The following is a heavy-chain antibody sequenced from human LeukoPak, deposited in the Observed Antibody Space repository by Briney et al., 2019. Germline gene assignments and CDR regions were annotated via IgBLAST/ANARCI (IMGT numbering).Heavy chain of an antibody. Sequence: GRSLRLSCAASGFTFSSYGMHWVRQAPGKGLEWVAVIWYDGSNKYYADSVKGRFAISRDNSKNTLYLQMNSLRAEDTAVYYCAKDRSRNLWFGELLPFYFDYWGQGTLVTVSS. J-gene: IGHJ4*02. CDR3: AKDRSRNLWFGELLPFYFDY. CDR1: GFTFSSYG. V-gene: IGHV3-33*06. CDR2: IWYDGSNK. D-gene: IGHD3-10*01.